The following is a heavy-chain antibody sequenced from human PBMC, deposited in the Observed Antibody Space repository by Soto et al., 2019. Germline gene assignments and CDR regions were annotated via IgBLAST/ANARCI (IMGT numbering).Heavy chain of an antibody. D-gene: IGHD3-10*01. CDR1: GGSFSSFY. CDR2: IHHSGTT. Sequence: SETLSLTCTVYGGSFSSFYWSWIRQSPGKGLEWIGEIHHSGTTNYNPSLKSRVTISVDTSKNQFSLELSSVTAADTALYYCVSYGSGTSYSASSFDFWSQGSLVTVS. CDR3: VSYGSGTSYSASSFDF. V-gene: IGHV4-34*01. J-gene: IGHJ4*02.